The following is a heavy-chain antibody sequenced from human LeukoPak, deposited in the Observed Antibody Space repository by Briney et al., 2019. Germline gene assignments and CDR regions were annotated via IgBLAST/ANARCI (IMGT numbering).Heavy chain of an antibody. CDR3: ARGGGLDV. Sequence: GGSLRLSCAASGFTVSSNYMSWVRQAPGKGLEWVSVIYSGGSTYYADSVEGRFTISRDNSKNSLYLQMSNLRAEDTAVYFCARGGGLDVWGQGATVTVSS. CDR1: GFTVSSNY. CDR2: IYSGGST. V-gene: IGHV3-53*01. J-gene: IGHJ6*02. D-gene: IGHD3-16*01.